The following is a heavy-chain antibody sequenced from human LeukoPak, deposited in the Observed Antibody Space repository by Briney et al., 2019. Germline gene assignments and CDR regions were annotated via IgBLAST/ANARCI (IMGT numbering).Heavy chain of an antibody. CDR1: GFTFSSYA. Sequence: GGSLRLSCAASGFTFSSYAMSWVRQAPGKGLEWVSGISGSGGNTYYADSVKGRFTISGDNSKNTLYVQVNSLGTEDTAAYYCAKGSYYDSSGSFYFDYWGQGTLVTVSS. J-gene: IGHJ4*02. CDR3: AKGSYYDSSGSFYFDY. D-gene: IGHD3-22*01. CDR2: ISGSGGNT. V-gene: IGHV3-23*01.